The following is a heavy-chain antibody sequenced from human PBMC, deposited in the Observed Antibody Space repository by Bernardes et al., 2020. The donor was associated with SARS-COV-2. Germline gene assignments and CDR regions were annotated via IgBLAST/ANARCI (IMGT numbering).Heavy chain of an antibody. CDR1: GYKFTGDY. D-gene: IGHD1-26*01. Sequence: ASLKVSCKEAGYKFTGDYMPWVRQAPGQGLEWKGGITPNSGGTIYAQKFQAWVTMTRDTSISTAYMELSRLRSDDTAVYYCARDLTNSVGANCDYWCKGTLVNVSS. J-gene: IGHJ4*02. CDR2: ITPNSGGT. CDR3: ARDLTNSVGANCDY. V-gene: IGHV1-2*04.